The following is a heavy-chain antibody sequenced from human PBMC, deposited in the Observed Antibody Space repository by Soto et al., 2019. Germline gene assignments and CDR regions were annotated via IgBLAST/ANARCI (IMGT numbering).Heavy chain of an antibody. V-gene: IGHV2-5*02. J-gene: IGHJ5*02. Sequence: QITLKESGPPLGKPTQPLTLTCPFSGFSLTTSGVGVGWIRKPPGRALEWLPLIYWDDDKPYSPSLKSRLTITKDTSKNQVVLTMTNMDPVDTATYYCAHYPPRYYYDSSAPSEGFDPWGQGTLVTVSS. CDR3: AHYPPRYYYDSSAPSEGFDP. CDR2: IYWDDDK. CDR1: GFSLTTSGVG. D-gene: IGHD3-22*01.